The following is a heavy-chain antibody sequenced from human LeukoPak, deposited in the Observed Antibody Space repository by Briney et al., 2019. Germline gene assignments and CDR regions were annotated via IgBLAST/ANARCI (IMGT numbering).Heavy chain of an antibody. CDR1: GXAFSSYW. J-gene: IGHJ4*02. Sequence: GGSLRLSCAASGXAFSSYWMSWVRQAPGKGLEWVANINQDGSEKYYVDSVKGRFTISRYNAKNSLYLQMNSLKDEDTSVYYCASSRNWGQGTLVTVSS. CDR3: ASSRN. CDR2: INQDGSEK. V-gene: IGHV3-7*02.